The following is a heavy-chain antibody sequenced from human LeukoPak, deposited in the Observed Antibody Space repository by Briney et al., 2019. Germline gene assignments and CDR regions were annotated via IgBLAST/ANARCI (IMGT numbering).Heavy chain of an antibody. Sequence: PGRSLRLSCAASGFTFSSYGMHWVRQAPGKGLEWVAVIWYDGSNKYYADSVKGRFTISRDNSKNTLYLQMNSLRAEGTAVYYCARDQTSSYYDSSGYSNWFDPWGQGTLVTVSS. CDR1: GFTFSSYG. J-gene: IGHJ5*02. V-gene: IGHV3-33*01. CDR2: IWYDGSNK. D-gene: IGHD3-22*01. CDR3: ARDQTSSYYDSSGYSNWFDP.